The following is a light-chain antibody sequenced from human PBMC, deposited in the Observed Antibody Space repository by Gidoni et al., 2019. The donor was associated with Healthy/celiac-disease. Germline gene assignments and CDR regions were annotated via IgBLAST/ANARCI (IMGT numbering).Light chain of an antibody. CDR3: QQSYSTPQT. CDR1: QSISSY. V-gene: IGKV1-39*01. J-gene: IGKJ3*01. CDR2: AAS. Sequence: DNQMIPYPSSLPASVGSRVTMTCRANQSISSYLTWYQQKPGKAPKLLIYAASSLQIGVPSRFSGIGSVTDFTITISSLQPADFATYYCQQSYSTPQTFGPGTKVDIK.